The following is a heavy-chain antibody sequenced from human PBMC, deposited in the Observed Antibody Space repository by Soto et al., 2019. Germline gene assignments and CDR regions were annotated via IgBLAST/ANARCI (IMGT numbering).Heavy chain of an antibody. CDR1: GFTFSSYA. CDR3: AKDGGVPQYYYYLDG. V-gene: IGHV3-23*01. D-gene: IGHD2-8*02. Sequence: GGSLRLSCAASGFTFSSYAMTWVRQAPGKGLEWVSTITVSGDRTFYADSVKGRFTISRDNSRNTLYLQMNSLRAEDTAVYNCAKDGGVPQYYYYLDGWGKGTTVTVAS. J-gene: IGHJ6*03. CDR2: ITVSGDRT.